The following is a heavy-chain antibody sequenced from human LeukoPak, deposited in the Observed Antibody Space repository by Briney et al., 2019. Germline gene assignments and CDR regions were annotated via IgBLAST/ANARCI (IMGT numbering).Heavy chain of an antibody. V-gene: IGHV4-39*01. J-gene: IGHJ5*02. Sequence: SETLSLTCTVSGGSISSSSYYWGWIRQPPGKGLEWIGSIYYSGSTYYNPSLKSRVTISVDTSKNQFSLKLSSVTAADTAVYYCARAVRYCSSTSCHNWFDPWGQGTLVTVSS. CDR3: ARAVRYCSSTSCHNWFDP. CDR1: GGSISSSSYY. D-gene: IGHD2-2*01. CDR2: IYYSGST.